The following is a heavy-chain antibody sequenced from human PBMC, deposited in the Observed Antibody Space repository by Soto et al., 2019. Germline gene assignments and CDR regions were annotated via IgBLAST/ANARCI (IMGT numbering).Heavy chain of an antibody. CDR1: GDGVSSNSAA. CDR3: ARGDYGDYDV. D-gene: IGHD4-17*01. Sequence: SQTLSLTGGISGDGVSSNSAAWKWIRQSPSRGLEWLGRTYYRSKWYNDYAVSVKSRITINPDTSKNQFSLQLNSVTPEDTAVYYCARGDYGDYDVWGQGTLVTVSS. V-gene: IGHV6-1*01. CDR2: TYYRSKWYN. J-gene: IGHJ4*02.